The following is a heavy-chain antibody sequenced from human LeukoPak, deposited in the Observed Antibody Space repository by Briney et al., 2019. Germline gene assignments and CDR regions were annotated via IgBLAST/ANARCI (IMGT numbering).Heavy chain of an antibody. J-gene: IGHJ6*02. CDR2: ISADGGGT. CDR3: AKDMQTEAGLSNYYYYAMAV. D-gene: IGHD1-1*01. CDR1: GFTFDDYA. Sequence: GGSLRLSCAASGFTFDDYAMHWVRQVPGEGARWVSFISADGGGTYYADSVKGRFTISRDNSKNSLFLQMNSLRSEDSALYYCAKDMQTEAGLSNYYYYAMAVWGQGTTVTVSS. V-gene: IGHV3-43*02.